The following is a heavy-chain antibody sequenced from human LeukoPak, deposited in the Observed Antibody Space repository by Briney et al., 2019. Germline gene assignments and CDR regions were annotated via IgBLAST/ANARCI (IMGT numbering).Heavy chain of an antibody. D-gene: IGHD5-18*01. V-gene: IGHV4-39*01. Sequence: SETLSLTCTVSGGSISSSSYYWGWIRQPPGKGLEWIGSIYYSGSTYYNPSLKSRVTISVDTSKNQFSLKLSSVTAADTAVYYRARQHARGYSYAQFDYWGQGTLVTVSS. CDR2: IYYSGST. J-gene: IGHJ4*02. CDR1: GGSISSSSYY. CDR3: ARQHARGYSYAQFDY.